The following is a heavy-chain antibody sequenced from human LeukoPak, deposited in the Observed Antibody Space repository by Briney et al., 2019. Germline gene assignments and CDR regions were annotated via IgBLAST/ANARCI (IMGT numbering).Heavy chain of an antibody. Sequence: PGGSLRLSCAASGFTFSSYAMHWVRQAPGKGLEWVAVISYDGSNKYYADSVKGRFTISRDNSKNTLYLQMNSLRAEDTAVYYCARGTYYYGLSLDAFDIWGQGTMVTVSS. J-gene: IGHJ3*02. CDR3: ARGTYYYGLSLDAFDI. CDR2: ISYDGSNK. D-gene: IGHD3-10*01. V-gene: IGHV3-30-3*01. CDR1: GFTFSSYA.